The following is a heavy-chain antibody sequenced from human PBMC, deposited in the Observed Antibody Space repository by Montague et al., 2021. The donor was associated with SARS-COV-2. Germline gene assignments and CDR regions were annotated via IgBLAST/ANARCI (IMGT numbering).Heavy chain of an antibody. Sequence: SETLSLTCAVYGGSFSGYYWSWICKPQGKGLEWIGEINHSGSTNYNPSLTSRVTISVDTSKNQFSLKLSSVTAADTAVYYCARGSTVTTFYYYYYGMDVWGQGTTVTVSS. J-gene: IGHJ6*02. V-gene: IGHV4-34*01. CDR2: INHSGST. CDR1: GGSFSGYY. D-gene: IGHD4-17*01. CDR3: ARGSTVTTFYYYYYGMDV.